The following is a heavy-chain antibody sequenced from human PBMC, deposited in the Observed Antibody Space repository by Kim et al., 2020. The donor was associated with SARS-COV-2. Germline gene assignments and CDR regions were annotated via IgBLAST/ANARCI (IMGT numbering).Heavy chain of an antibody. CDR2: IYYSGST. D-gene: IGHD3-3*01. CDR1: GGSVSSGSYY. CDR3: SRAEFWSGYSPFDY. V-gene: IGHV4-61*01. J-gene: IGHJ4*01. Sequence: SETLSLTCTVSGGSVSSGSYYWSWIRQPPGKGLEWIGYIYYSGSTNYNPSLKSRVTISVDTSKNQFSLKLSSVTAADTAVHYCSRAEFWSGYSPFDYWG.